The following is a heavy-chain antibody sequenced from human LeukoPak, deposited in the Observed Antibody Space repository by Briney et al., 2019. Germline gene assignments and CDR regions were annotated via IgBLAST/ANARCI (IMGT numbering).Heavy chain of an antibody. J-gene: IGHJ4*02. CDR3: ARVGYCSGGSCYPDY. CDR1: GGTFSSYA. Sequence: GASVKVSCKASGGTFSSYAISWVRQAPGQGLEWMGGIIPIFGTANYAQKFQGRVTITADKSTSTAYMELSSLRSEDTAVYYCARVGYCSGGSCYPDYWGQGTLVTVSS. CDR2: IIPIFGTA. D-gene: IGHD2-15*01. V-gene: IGHV1-69*06.